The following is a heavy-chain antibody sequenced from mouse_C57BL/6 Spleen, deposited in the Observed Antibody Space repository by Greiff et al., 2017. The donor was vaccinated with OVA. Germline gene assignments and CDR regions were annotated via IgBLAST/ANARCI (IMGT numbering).Heavy chain of an antibody. D-gene: IGHD2-1*01. V-gene: IGHV5-4*01. CDR2: ISDGGSYT. Sequence: EVKLMESGGGLVKPGGSLKLSCAASGFTFSSYAMSWVRQTPEKRLEWVATISDGGSYTYYPDNVKGRFTISRDNAKNNLYLQMSHLKSEDTAMYYCAREGNYEAYWGQGTLVTVSA. CDR1: GFTFSSYA. J-gene: IGHJ3*01. CDR3: AREGNYEAY.